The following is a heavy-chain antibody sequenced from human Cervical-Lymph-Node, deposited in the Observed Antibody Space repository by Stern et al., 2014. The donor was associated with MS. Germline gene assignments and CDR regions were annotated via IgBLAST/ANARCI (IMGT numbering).Heavy chain of an antibody. Sequence: VQLAESGAEARKPGQPLTISCNISGYTFTDYWIAWVRQMPGKGLEWIGAILPGASVARYSPSFQGHVTISVDTSINTAYLQWSDLRASDTAMYYCARPHSPGWSYYFDFWGQGTLVAVSS. CDR2: ILPGASVA. D-gene: IGHD6-19*01. CDR3: ARPHSPGWSYYFDF. J-gene: IGHJ4*02. V-gene: IGHV5-51*01. CDR1: GYTFTDYW.